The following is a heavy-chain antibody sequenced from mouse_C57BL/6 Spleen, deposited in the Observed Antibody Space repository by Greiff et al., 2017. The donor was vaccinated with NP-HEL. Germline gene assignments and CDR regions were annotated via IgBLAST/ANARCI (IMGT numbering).Heavy chain of an antibody. V-gene: IGHV3-6*01. CDR2: ISYDGSN. J-gene: IGHJ4*01. D-gene: IGHD2-4*01. CDR1: GYSITSGYY. Sequence: EVKLMESGPGLVKPSQSLSLTCSVTGYSITSGYYWNWIRQFPGNKLEWMGYISYDGSNNYNPSLKNRISITRDTSKNQFFLKLNSVTTEDTATYYCARWGYDYGYAMDYWGQGTSVTVSS. CDR3: ARWGYDYGYAMDY.